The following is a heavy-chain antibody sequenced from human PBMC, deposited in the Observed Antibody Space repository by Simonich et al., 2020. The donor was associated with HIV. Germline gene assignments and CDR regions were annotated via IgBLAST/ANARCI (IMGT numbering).Heavy chain of an antibody. CDR1: GFILSYYW. CDR3: ARDFVMYYYGSGSYYKPHWFDP. V-gene: IGHV3-7*01. D-gene: IGHD3-10*01. CDR2: VKQDGSEK. Sequence: GESGGGLVQPGESLRLSCEASGFILSYYWMSWVRQAPGKGLEWVANVKQDGSEKNYVDSVKGRFIISRDNANNSLYLQINSLRAEDTAVYYCARDFVMYYYGSGSYYKPHWFDPWGQGTLVTVSS. J-gene: IGHJ5*02.